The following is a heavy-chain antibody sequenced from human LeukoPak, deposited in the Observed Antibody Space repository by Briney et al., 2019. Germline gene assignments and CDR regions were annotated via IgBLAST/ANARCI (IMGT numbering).Heavy chain of an antibody. V-gene: IGHV3-30*02. CDR2: IRYDGSNK. D-gene: IGHD3-22*01. J-gene: IGHJ4*02. CDR3: TKDSPPAQNYDRSGYYFDY. CDR1: GFIFSSYG. Sequence: PGGSLRLSCAVSGFIFSSYGIHWLRQAPGKGLEWVTFIRYDGSNKYYADSVKGRFTISRDNSKNTLYLQMNSLRAEDTAVYYCTKDSPPAQNYDRSGYYFDYWGQGTLVTVSS.